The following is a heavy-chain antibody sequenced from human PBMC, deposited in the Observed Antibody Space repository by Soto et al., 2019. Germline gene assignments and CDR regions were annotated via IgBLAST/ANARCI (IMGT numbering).Heavy chain of an antibody. D-gene: IGHD2-2*01. Sequence: QVQLQQWGAGLLKPSETLSLTCAVYGGSFSGYYWSWIRQPPGKGLEWIGEINHSGSTNYNPSLKSRVTISVDTSKNQFSLKLSSVTAADTAVYYCARESSAAATDYCGQGTLVTVSS. CDR3: ARESSAAATDY. J-gene: IGHJ4*02. V-gene: IGHV4-34*01. CDR2: INHSGST. CDR1: GGSFSGYY.